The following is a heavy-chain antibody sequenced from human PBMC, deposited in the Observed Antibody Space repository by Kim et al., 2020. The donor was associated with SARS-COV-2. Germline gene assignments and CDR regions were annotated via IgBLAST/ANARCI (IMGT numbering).Heavy chain of an antibody. CDR2: IKSKTDGGTT. V-gene: IGHV3-15*01. CDR3: TTDRRPSLSGYYYSVGDYFDY. J-gene: IGHJ4*02. Sequence: GGSLRLSCAASGFTFSNAWMSWVRQAPGKGLEWVGRIKSKTDGGTTDYAAPVKGRFTISRDDSKNTLYLQMNSLKTEDTAVYYCTTDRRPSLSGYYYSVGDYFDYWGQGTLVTVSS. D-gene: IGHD3-22*01. CDR1: GFTFSNAW.